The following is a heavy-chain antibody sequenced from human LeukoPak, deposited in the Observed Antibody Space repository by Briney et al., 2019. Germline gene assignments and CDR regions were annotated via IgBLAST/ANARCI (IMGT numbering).Heavy chain of an antibody. J-gene: IGHJ4*02. CDR3: ARDDRSGYYDD. CDR1: GYTFISYG. D-gene: IGHD3-22*01. CDR2: ISAYNGNT. V-gene: IGHV1-18*01. Sequence: GASVTVSCKASGYTFISYGISWMRQAPGQGLEWMGWISAYNGNTNNAQKFQGRVTVTTDTSTSTAYMELRSLRSDDTAVYYCARDDRSGYYDDWGQGTLVTVSS.